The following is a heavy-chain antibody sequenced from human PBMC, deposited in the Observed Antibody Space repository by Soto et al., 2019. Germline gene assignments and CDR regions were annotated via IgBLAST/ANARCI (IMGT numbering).Heavy chain of an antibody. CDR3: ARVGYSSSWSYYYGMDV. CDR2: ISAYNGNT. J-gene: IGHJ6*02. Sequence: ASVKVSCKASGYSNTSYGISWVRQAPGQGLEWMGWISAYNGNTNYAQKLQGRVTMTTDTSTSTAYMELRSLRSDDTAVYYCARVGYSSSWSYYYGMDVWGQGTTVTVSS. CDR1: GYSNTSYG. D-gene: IGHD6-13*01. V-gene: IGHV1-18*01.